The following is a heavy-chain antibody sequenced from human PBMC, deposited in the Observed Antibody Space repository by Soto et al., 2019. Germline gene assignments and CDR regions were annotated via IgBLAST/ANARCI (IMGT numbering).Heavy chain of an antibody. J-gene: IGHJ4*02. V-gene: IGHV3-30-3*01. CDR3: AREPFTGNSWFNL. CDR2: ISYDGNKK. Sequence: GGSLRLSCAASGFTFNSYAMHWVRQAPGKGLEWVAVISYDGNKKYYADSVKGRFTISRDNSKNTLYLQMNSLRAEDTAVYYCAREPFTGNSWFNLWGQGTLVTVSS. CDR1: GFTFNSYA. D-gene: IGHD3-9*01.